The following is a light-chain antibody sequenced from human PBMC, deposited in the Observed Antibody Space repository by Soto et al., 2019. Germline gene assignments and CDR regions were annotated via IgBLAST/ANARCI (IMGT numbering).Light chain of an antibody. J-gene: IGKJ2*01. V-gene: IGKV1-5*01. Sequence: DTQMTQSPSTLSPSVGYRVPITCRASQSISSWCAWYQQKPGKAPKLLLYDASSLESGVPSRFSGSGSGTEFALAISSLQRDDFATYYCQQYNSYAYTFGQGTKLEIK. CDR2: DAS. CDR3: QQYNSYAYT. CDR1: QSISSW.